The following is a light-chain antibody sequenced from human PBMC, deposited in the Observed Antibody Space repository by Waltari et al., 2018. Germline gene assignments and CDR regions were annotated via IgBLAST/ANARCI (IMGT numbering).Light chain of an antibody. J-gene: IGKJ4*01. Sequence: ETVLPQSPATLSVSPGERPTLSCRASQSISSSYFAWYQQKPGQAPRLLISGISTRATGIPARFSGSGSGTEFTLTISSLQSEDFAVYYCQQYDNWPLTFGGGTKVEIK. CDR3: QQYDNWPLT. CDR2: GIS. CDR1: QSISSSY. V-gene: IGKV3-15*01.